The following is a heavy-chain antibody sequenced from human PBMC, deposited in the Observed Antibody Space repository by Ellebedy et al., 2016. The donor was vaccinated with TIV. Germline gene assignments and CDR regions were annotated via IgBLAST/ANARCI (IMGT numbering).Heavy chain of an antibody. V-gene: IGHV3-7*01. Sequence: GESLKISCAASGFTFSSYWMSWVRQAPGKGLEWVANIKQDGSEKYYVDSVKGRFTISRDNAKNSLYLQMNSLRAEDTGVYYCATQWELYDWGQGTTVTVSS. CDR1: GFTFSSYW. D-gene: IGHD1-26*01. CDR3: ATQWELYD. J-gene: IGHJ4*02. CDR2: IKQDGSEK.